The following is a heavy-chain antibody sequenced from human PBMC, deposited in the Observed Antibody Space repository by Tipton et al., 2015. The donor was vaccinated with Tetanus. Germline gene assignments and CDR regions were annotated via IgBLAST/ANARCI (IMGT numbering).Heavy chain of an antibody. D-gene: IGHD3-10*01. CDR3: ARDHTFTVSHSRGGLDS. J-gene: IGHJ4*02. CDR2: ISYDGSTE. CDR1: GFTFSIYG. Sequence: SLRLSCAASGFTFSIYGMYWVRQAPGKGLEWVAFISYDGSTEYYAKSVKGRFTVSRDNSKNTLYLQMNSLRDEDTAVYYCARDHTFTVSHSRGGLDSWGQGTLVAVSS. V-gene: IGHV3-30*03.